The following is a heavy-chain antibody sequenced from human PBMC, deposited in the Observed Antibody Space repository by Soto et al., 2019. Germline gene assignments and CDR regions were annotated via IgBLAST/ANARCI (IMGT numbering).Heavy chain of an antibody. J-gene: IGHJ6*02. CDR2: INHSGST. V-gene: IGHV4-34*01. D-gene: IGHD3-16*01. CDR1: GLSFSGYY. Sequence: SETLSLTCAVYGLSFSGYYWSLIRQPPGKGLEWIGEINHSGSTNYNPSLKSRVTISVDTSKNQFSLKLSSVTAADTAVYYCASSTLDYGGQEVYYYYGMDVWGQGTTVTVSS. CDR3: ASSTLDYGGQEVYYYYGMDV.